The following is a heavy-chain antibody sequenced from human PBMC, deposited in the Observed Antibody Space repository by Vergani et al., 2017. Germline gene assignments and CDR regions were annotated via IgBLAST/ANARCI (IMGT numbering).Heavy chain of an antibody. CDR2: ISGSGGST. Sequence: EVQLVESGGGLVQPGRSLRLSCTASGFTFGDYAMSWVRQAPGKGLEWVSAISGSGGSTYYADSVKGRFTISRDNSKNTLYLQMNSLRAEDTAVYYCAKDGRGAVAVRRADYWGQGTLVTVSS. J-gene: IGHJ4*02. CDR1: GFTFGDYA. CDR3: AKDGRGAVAVRRADY. V-gene: IGHV3-23*04. D-gene: IGHD6-19*01.